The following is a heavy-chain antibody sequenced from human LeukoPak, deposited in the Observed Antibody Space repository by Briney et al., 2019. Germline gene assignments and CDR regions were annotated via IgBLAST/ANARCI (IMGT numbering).Heavy chain of an antibody. CDR1: GFTISTFG. V-gene: IGHV3-23*01. J-gene: IGHJ4*02. CDR2: ISGGTT. Sequence: GGSLRLSCAATGFTISTFGMSGVRQAPGKGLEWVSSISGGTTYYADSVKGRFTISRDTSKNTVYLQMNSLRAEDTAVYYCAKSVYHSGDHGAQGTLVTVSS. CDR3: AKSVYHSGDH. D-gene: IGHD3-10*01.